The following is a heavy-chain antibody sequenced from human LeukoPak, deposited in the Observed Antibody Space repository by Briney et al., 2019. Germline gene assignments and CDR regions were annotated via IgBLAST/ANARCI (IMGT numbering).Heavy chain of an antibody. Sequence: PGGSLRLSCAASAFPFSTYVMSWVRQAPGGGLEWISSISGDGARTYYTNSVKGRLTISRDNPKNTLLLQVNSLRVEDTAVYYCAKGGLTTPLHYWGQGTLVTVSS. V-gene: IGHV3-23*01. CDR2: ISGDGART. CDR3: AKGGLTTPLHY. D-gene: IGHD1-14*01. CDR1: AFPFSTYV. J-gene: IGHJ4*02.